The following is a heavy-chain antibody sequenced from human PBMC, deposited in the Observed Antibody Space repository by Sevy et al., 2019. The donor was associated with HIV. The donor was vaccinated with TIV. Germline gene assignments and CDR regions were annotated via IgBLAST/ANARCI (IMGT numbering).Heavy chain of an antibody. J-gene: IGHJ3*02. CDR1: GYSFTMYW. D-gene: IGHD1-26*01. CDR3: ARPRIVGASNEAFDI. CDR2: MYPGDFDT. Sequence: GESLKISCKGSGYSFTMYWIGWVRQMPGKGLEWMGIMYPGDFDTRYNPSFQGQVTISADKSISTAYLQWSSLKASDTAMYYCARPRIVGASNEAFDIWGQGTMVTVSS. V-gene: IGHV5-51*01.